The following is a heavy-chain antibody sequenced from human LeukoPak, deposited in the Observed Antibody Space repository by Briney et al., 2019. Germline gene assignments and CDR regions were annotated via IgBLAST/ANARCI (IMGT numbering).Heavy chain of an antibody. V-gene: IGHV4-59*01. CDR3: AKDLNGCSGYAFDI. D-gene: IGHD6-25*01. J-gene: IGHJ3*02. CDR1: GGSISSYY. Sequence: PSETLSLTCTVSGGSISSYYWSWIRQPPGKGLEWIGYIYYSGSTNYNPSLKSRVTISVDTSKNQFSLKLSSVTAADTAVYYCAKDLNGCSGYAFDIWGQGTMVTVSS. CDR2: IYYSGST.